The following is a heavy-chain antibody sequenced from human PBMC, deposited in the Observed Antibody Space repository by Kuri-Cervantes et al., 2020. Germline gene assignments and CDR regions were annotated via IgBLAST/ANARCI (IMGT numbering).Heavy chain of an antibody. V-gene: IGHV3-23*01. J-gene: IGHJ4*02. CDR1: GFTFSSYS. CDR3: ANNGDYPGSQPLY. D-gene: IGHD4-17*01. Sequence: GGSLRLSCAASGFTFSSYSMNWVRQAPGKGLEWVSTISGSSSITYYAESVKGRFTMSRDNSKNTVYLQMNSLRAEDTAVYYCANNGDYPGSQPLYWGLGTLVTVSS. CDR2: ISGSSSIT.